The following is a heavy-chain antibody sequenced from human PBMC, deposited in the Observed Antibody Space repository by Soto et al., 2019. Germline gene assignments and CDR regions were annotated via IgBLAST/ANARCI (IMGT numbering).Heavy chain of an antibody. Sequence: ASVKVSCKASGYTFTSYYMHWVRQAPGQGPEWMGIINPSGGSTSYAQKFQGRVTMTRDTSTSTVYMELSSLRSEDTAVYYCARPGGDYYDSSGYYFEDAFDIWGQGTMVTVSS. J-gene: IGHJ3*02. V-gene: IGHV1-46*01. CDR3: ARPGGDYYDSSGYYFEDAFDI. CDR1: GYTFTSYY. CDR2: INPSGGST. D-gene: IGHD3-22*01.